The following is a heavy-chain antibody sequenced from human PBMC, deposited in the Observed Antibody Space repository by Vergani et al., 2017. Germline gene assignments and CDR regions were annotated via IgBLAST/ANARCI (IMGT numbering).Heavy chain of an antibody. CDR3: ARVGTSSNRDYFDY. CDR2: INPNSGGT. J-gene: IGHJ4*02. D-gene: IGHD2-2*01. CDR1: GYTFTDYF. V-gene: IGHV1-2*02. Sequence: QVQLVQSGAEVKKPGASVKVSCKASGYTFTDYFMHWVRQAPGQGLEWMGWINPNSGGTNYAQKFQGRVTMTRDTSISTAYMELSILRSDDTAGYYCARVGTSSNRDYFDYWGQGTLVTVSS.